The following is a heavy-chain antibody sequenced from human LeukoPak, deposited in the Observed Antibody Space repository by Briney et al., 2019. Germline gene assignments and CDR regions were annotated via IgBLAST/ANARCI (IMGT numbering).Heavy chain of an antibody. CDR3: ARDYCSSTSCLFDY. V-gene: IGHV1-2*06. Sequence: QAPGXXXXWMGRINPNTGGTEYAQKFQGRVTMTRDTSISTAYMDLSRLRSDDTAVYYCARDYCSSTSCLFDYWGQGTLVTVSS. CDR2: INPNTGGT. D-gene: IGHD2-2*01. J-gene: IGHJ4*02.